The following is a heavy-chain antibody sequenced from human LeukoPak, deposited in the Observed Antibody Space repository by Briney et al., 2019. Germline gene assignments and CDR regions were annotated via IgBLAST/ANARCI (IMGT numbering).Heavy chain of an antibody. CDR3: ARDRGTVSGSYVDAFDI. V-gene: IGHV3-48*03. Sequence: PGGSLRLSCAASGFTFSSFEMNWVRQAPGKGLEWVSYISNSGGTVDYADSVKGRFTVSRDNAKNSLFLQMSSLRGEDTAVYYCARDRGTVSGSYVDAFDIWGQGTMVTVSS. D-gene: IGHD3-16*01. CDR1: GFTFSSFE. J-gene: IGHJ3*02. CDR2: ISNSGGTV.